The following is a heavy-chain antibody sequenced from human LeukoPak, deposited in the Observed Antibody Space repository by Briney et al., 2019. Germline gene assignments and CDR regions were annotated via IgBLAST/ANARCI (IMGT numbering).Heavy chain of an antibody. V-gene: IGHV3-11*01. D-gene: IGHD2-8*01. CDR2: ISSSGSTI. CDR3: AREKCTNGVCHDAFDI. CDR1: GFTFSDYY. J-gene: IGHJ3*02. Sequence: PGGSLRLSCAASGFTFSDYYMSWIRQAPGKGLEWVSYISSSGSTIYYADSMKGRFTISRDNAKNSLYLQMNSLRAEDTAVYYCAREKCTNGVCHDAFDIWGQGTMVTVSS.